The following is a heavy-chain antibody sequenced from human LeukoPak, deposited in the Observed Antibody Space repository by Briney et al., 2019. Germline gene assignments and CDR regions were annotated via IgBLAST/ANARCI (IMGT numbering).Heavy chain of an antibody. V-gene: IGHV4-61*02. J-gene: IGHJ3*01. CDR2: IFRPGST. Sequence: SETLSLTCTVSGGSISSGSYYWTWIRQPAGKGLEWIGRIFRPGSTNYNPSLKSRVTISEDTSQNQFSLHLSSVTAADTAVYYCARGNMLSDFFDFWGQGTVVTVSS. CDR1: GGSISSGSYY. D-gene: IGHD2/OR15-2a*01. CDR3: ARGNMLSDFFDF.